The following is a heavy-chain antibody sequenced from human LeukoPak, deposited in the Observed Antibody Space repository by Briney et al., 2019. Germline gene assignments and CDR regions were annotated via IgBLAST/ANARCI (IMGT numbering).Heavy chain of an antibody. V-gene: IGHV4-61*02. J-gene: IGHJ3*01. CDR2: IFRPGST. Sequence: SETLSLTCTVSGGSISSGSYYWTWIRQPAGKGLEWIGRIFRPGSTNYNPSLKSRVTISEDTSQNQFSLHLSSVTAADTAVYYCARGNMLSDFFDFWGQGTVVTVSS. CDR1: GGSISSGSYY. D-gene: IGHD2/OR15-2a*01. CDR3: ARGNMLSDFFDF.